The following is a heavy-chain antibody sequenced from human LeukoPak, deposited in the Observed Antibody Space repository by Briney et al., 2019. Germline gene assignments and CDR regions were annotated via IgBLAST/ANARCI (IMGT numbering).Heavy chain of an antibody. CDR3: GKIRGSHLHWYFDL. CDR2: VRNKANSYIT. CDR1: GFTFSDHY. J-gene: IGHJ2*01. D-gene: IGHD1-26*01. V-gene: IGHV3-72*01. Sequence: PGGSLRLSWAASGFTFSDHYMDWVRQAPGKGREWVGRVRNKANSYITMYAASVKGRFTISRNDSENSLYLQMNSLKTEDTAVYYCGKIRGSHLHWYFDLWGRGTLVTVSS.